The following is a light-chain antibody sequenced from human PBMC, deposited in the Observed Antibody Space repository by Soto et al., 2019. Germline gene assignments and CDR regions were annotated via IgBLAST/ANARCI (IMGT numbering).Light chain of an antibody. CDR2: DAS. Sequence: AIQLTQSPSSLSASVGDRVTITCRASQGISSALAWYQQKPGKAPKLLIYDASSLESGVPSRFSGRGSGTDFTLTISSLQPEDFATYYGQQFNSYPLTFGQGTRLEIK. J-gene: IGKJ5*01. V-gene: IGKV1-13*02. CDR3: QQFNSYPLT. CDR1: QGISSA.